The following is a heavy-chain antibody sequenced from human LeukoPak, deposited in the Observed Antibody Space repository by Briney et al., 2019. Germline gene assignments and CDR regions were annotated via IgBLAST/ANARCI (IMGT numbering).Heavy chain of an antibody. CDR1: GFTFSNYG. Sequence: GRSLRLSCAASGFTFSNYGMHWVRQAPGKGLEWVAVISYDGSNKYYADSVKGRFTISRDNSKNTLYLQMNSLRAEDTAVYYCAKDNYYDSSGYYEGYWGQGTLVTVSS. V-gene: IGHV3-30*18. CDR2: ISYDGSNK. CDR3: AKDNYYDSSGYYEGY. D-gene: IGHD3-22*01. J-gene: IGHJ4*02.